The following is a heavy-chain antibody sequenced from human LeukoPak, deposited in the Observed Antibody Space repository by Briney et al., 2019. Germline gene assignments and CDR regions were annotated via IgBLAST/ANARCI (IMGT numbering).Heavy chain of an antibody. V-gene: IGHV1-24*01. D-gene: IGHD1-26*01. Sequence: ASVKVSCKVSGYSLLGLAIHWVRQAPGGGLEWVGGYDPEDGETIYAQRFQGRVTMTEDTSTDTAYMELSSLRSEDTAVYYCARDTGGSYYLPFDYWGQGTLVTVSS. J-gene: IGHJ4*02. CDR2: YDPEDGET. CDR3: ARDTGGSYYLPFDY. CDR1: GYSLLGLA.